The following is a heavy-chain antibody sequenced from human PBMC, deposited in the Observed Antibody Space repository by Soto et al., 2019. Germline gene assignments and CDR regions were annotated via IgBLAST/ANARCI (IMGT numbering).Heavy chain of an antibody. D-gene: IGHD1-1*01. V-gene: IGHV3-53*01. J-gene: IGHJ4*02. CDR3: ARDNWKNFDY. Sequence: PGGSLRLSCAVSGFTVGTNYMSWVRQSPGKGLEWVSVFFTGGNTYYADSVKGRFTMSRDNSKNTVSLQMNSLRAEDTAVYYCARDNWKNFDYWGQGALVTVSS. CDR1: GFTVGTNY. CDR2: FFTGGNT.